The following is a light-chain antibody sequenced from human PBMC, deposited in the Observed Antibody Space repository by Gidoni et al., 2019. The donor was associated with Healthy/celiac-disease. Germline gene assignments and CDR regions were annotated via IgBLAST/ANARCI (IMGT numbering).Light chain of an antibody. V-gene: IGLV2-14*01. CDR3: SSYTSSSTLWV. CDR2: EVS. Sequence: QSALTQPASVSGSPGQSITISCTGTSSDVGGYNYVSWYQQHPGKAPKLMLYEVSNRPSGVPDRFSGSKSGNTASLTISGLQAEDEADYYCSSYTSSSTLWVFGGGTKLTVL. CDR1: SSDVGGYNY. J-gene: IGLJ3*02.